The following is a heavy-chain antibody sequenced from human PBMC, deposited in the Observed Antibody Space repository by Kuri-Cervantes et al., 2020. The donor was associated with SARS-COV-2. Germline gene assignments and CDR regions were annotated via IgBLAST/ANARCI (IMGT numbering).Heavy chain of an antibody. D-gene: IGHD2-2*01. CDR2: INPIFGIA. V-gene: IGHV1-69*10. CDR3: ARDQRGIVVPAAIPYNWFDP. Sequence: SVKVSCKASGYTFTGYYMHWVRQAPGQGLEWMGWINPIFGIANYAQKFQGRVTITADKSTSTAYMELSSLRSEDTAVYYCARDQRGIVVPAAIPYNWFDPWGQGTLVTVSS. J-gene: IGHJ5*02. CDR1: GYTFTGYY.